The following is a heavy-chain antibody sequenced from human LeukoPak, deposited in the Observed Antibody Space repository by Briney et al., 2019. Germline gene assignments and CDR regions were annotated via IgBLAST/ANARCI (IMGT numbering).Heavy chain of an antibody. V-gene: IGHV4-61*02. D-gene: IGHD3-22*01. CDR2: IYTSGST. Sequence: SETLSLTCTVSGGSISSGSYYWSWIRQPAGKGLEWIGRIYTSGSTNYNPSLKSRVTISVDTSKNQFSLKLSSVTAADTAVYYCARGGYYDNSGSYFALNFRTWGQGTLVTVSS. CDR3: ARGGYYDNSGSYFALNFRT. J-gene: IGHJ4*02. CDR1: GGSISSGSYY.